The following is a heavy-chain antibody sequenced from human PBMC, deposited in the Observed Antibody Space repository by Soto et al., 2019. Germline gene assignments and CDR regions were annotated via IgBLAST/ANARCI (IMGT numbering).Heavy chain of an antibody. V-gene: IGHV5-51*01. CDR3: ARHRSISTGADYYYYGMDV. CDR2: IYPDESDT. D-gene: IGHD2-2*01. J-gene: IGHJ6*02. Sequence: PGESLKISCKGSGYSYTKYWIGWVRQMPGKGLEWMAIIYPDESDTRYSPSFQGQVTISADNSISTAYLQWSSLKASDTAMYYCARHRSISTGADYYYYGMDVWGQGTTVTVSS. CDR1: GYSYTKYW.